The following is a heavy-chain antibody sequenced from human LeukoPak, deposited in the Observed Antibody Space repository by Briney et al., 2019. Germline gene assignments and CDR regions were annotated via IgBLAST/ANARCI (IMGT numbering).Heavy chain of an antibody. D-gene: IGHD3-10*01. CDR1: GFTFSSYW. CDR3: AREGPGEYFDY. Sequence: GGSLRLSCTASGFTFSSYWLNWVRRAPGKGLEWVANINQDGSEKYYVDSVKGRFTISRDNGKNSLYLQLNSLRAEDTAVYYCAREGPGEYFDYWGQGTVHTVSS. CDR2: INQDGSEK. J-gene: IGHJ4*02. V-gene: IGHV3-7*01.